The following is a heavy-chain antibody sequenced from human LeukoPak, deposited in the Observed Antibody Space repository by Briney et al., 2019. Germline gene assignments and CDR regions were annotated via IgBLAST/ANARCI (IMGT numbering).Heavy chain of an antibody. CDR1: GFTLSSYG. CDR3: AKDSSYYGMDV. Sequence: HPGGSLRLSCAASGFTLSSYGMHWVRQAPGKGLEWVAVISYDGSNKYYADSVKGRFTISRDNSKNTLYLQMNSLRAEDTAVYYCAKDSSYYGMDVWGQGPTVTVSS. CDR2: ISYDGSNK. J-gene: IGHJ6*02. V-gene: IGHV3-30*18.